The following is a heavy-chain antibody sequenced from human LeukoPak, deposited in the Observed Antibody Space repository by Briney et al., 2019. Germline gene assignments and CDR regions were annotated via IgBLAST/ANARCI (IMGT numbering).Heavy chain of an antibody. Sequence: PGGSLRLSCAASGFTVSSNYMRWVRQAPGKGLEWVSVISSGGSTYYADSVKGRFTISRDNSKNTLYLQMNSLRAEDTAVYYCADRWSDYRGAVDIWGPGTIVTVSS. V-gene: IGHV3-53*01. CDR1: GFTVSSNY. CDR3: ADRWSDYRGAVDI. J-gene: IGHJ3*02. D-gene: IGHD1-26*01. CDR2: ISSGGST.